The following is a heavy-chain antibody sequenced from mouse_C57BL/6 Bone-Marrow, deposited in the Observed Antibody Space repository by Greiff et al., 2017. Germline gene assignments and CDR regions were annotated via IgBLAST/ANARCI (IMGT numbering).Heavy chain of an antibody. CDR1: GYTFTSYW. J-gene: IGHJ2*01. Sequence: QVQLQQPGAELVKPGASVKMSCKASGYTFTSYWITWVKQRPGHGLEWIGDIYPGSGSTNYNEKFKSTATLTVDTSSSTAYMQLSSLTSEDSAVYYCARSGRATTGGNYFDYWGQGTTLTVSS. V-gene: IGHV1-55*01. D-gene: IGHD1-1*01. CDR3: ARSGRATTGGNYFDY. CDR2: IYPGSGST.